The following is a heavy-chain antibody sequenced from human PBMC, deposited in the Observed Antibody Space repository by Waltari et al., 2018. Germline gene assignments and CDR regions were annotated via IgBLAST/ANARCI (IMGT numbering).Heavy chain of an antibody. V-gene: IGHV3-7*01. CDR2: IKQDGSEE. CDR3: ARPPPGVVADAYDY. J-gene: IGHJ4*02. D-gene: IGHD2-15*01. Sequence: VQLVQYGGGLVQPGGSQSLSGIGYGFTFGSFWRSWVRQAPGKGLEWVANIKQDGSEEYYVDSVKGRFTISRDNAKKSLYLQMNSLRVEDTAVYYCARPPPGVVADAYDYWGQGTLVTVSS. CDR1: GFTFGSFW.